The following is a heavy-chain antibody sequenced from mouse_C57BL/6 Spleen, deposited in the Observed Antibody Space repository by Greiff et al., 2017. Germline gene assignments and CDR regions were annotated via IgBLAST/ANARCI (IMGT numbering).Heavy chain of an antibody. CDR1: GYSFTGYY. J-gene: IGHJ3*01. Sequence: VQLQQSGAELVKPGASVKISCKASGYSFTGYYMNWVKQSPEKSLEWIGEINPRTGGTTYNQKFKAKATLTVDKSSSTAYMQLKSLTSEDSAVYYCAGSEAAVEGFAYWGQGTLVTVSA. CDR2: INPRTGGT. D-gene: IGHD1-1*02. CDR3: AGSEAAVEGFAY. V-gene: IGHV1-42*01.